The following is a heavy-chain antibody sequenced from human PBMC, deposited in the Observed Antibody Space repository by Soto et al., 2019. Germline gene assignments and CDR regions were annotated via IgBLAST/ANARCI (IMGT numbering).Heavy chain of an antibody. CDR3: ANGPNYCAGSYYSY. Sequence: QVQLVESGGGGVQPGRSLRLSCAASGFTFSSYGMHWVRQAPGKGLEWVAVISYDGSNKYYADSVKGRFTISRDNSKNTLYLQMNSLRAEDTAVYYWANGPNYCAGSYYSYWGQGTLVTVSS. CDR1: GFTFSSYG. CDR2: ISYDGSNK. V-gene: IGHV3-30*18. D-gene: IGHD3-10*01. J-gene: IGHJ4*02.